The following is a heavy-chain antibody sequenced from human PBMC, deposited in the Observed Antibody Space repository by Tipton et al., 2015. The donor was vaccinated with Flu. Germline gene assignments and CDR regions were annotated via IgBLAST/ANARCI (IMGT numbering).Heavy chain of an antibody. D-gene: IGHD6-19*01. CDR3: ARTPLYSSGWYVSVDEYYFDY. CDR2: ISSSSSYI. CDR1: GFTFSSYS. V-gene: IGHV3-21*01. Sequence: GSLRLSCAASGFTFSSYSMNWVRQAPGKGLEWVSSISSSSSYIYYADSVKGRFTISRDNAKNSLYLQMNSLRAEDTAVYYCARTPLYSSGWYVSVDEYYFDYWGQGTLVTVSS. J-gene: IGHJ4*02.